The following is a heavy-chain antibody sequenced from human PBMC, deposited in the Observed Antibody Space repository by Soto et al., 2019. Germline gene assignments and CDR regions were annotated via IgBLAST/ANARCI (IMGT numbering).Heavy chain of an antibody. CDR2: IKSKTDGGTT. J-gene: IGHJ6*02. CDR3: TTDEGPLYYYGMDV. V-gene: IGHV3-15*07. Sequence: GGSLRLSCAASGFAFSNAWMNWVRQAPGKGLEWVGRIKSKTDGGTTDYAAPVKGRFTISRDDSKNTLYLQMNSLKTEGTAVYYCTTDEGPLYYYGMDVWGQGTTVTVSS. CDR1: GFAFSNAW.